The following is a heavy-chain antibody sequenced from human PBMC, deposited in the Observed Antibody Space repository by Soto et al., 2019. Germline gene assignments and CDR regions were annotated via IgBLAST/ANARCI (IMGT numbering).Heavy chain of an antibody. J-gene: IGHJ6*02. CDR1: GYTFTSYA. V-gene: IGHV1-3*05. Sequence: QVQLVQSGAEEKKPGASVKVSCMASGYTFTSYAMHWVRQAPGQRLEWMGWINAGNGNTKYSQKFQGRVTITRDTSASTVYMELSSLRSEDTAVYYCASSYCSGGSCYDYYYGMDVWGQGTTVTVSS. CDR3: ASSYCSGGSCYDYYYGMDV. D-gene: IGHD2-15*01. CDR2: INAGNGNT.